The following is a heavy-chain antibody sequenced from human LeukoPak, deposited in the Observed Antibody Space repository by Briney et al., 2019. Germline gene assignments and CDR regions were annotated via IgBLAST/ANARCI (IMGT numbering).Heavy chain of an antibody. CDR3: ANWIGSSSRDY. D-gene: IGHD6-6*01. V-gene: IGHV3-23*01. CDR1: GFTFSTYA. J-gene: IGHJ4*02. CDR2: INSNGDEI. Sequence: GGSLRLSCAASGFTFSTYAMTWVRQAPGKGLEWVSGINSNGDEIYYADSVRGRFTISRDNSNNALYLQMDSLRAEDTAVYYCANWIGSSSRDYWGQGTLVTV.